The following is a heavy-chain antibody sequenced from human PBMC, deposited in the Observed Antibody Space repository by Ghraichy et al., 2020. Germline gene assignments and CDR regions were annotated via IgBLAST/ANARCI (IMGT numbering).Heavy chain of an antibody. CDR3: ARWYCSGGSCYNLDY. V-gene: IGHV4-34*01. Sequence: SETLSLTCAVYGGSFSGYYWSWIRQPPGKGLEWIGEINHSGSTNYNPSLKSRVTISVDTSKNQFSLKLSSVTAADTAVYYCARWYCSGGSCYNLDYWGQGTLVTVSS. J-gene: IGHJ4*02. D-gene: IGHD2-15*01. CDR1: GGSFSGYY. CDR2: INHSGST.